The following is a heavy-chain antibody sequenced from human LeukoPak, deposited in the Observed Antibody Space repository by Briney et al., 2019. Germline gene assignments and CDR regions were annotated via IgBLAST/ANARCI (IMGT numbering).Heavy chain of an antibody. CDR3: AKVSVGATGDYYFDY. V-gene: IGHV3-23*01. CDR1: GFTFSSYA. Sequence: GGSLRLSCAASGFTFSSYAMSWVRQAPVKGLEWVSAISGSGGSTYYADSVKGRFTISRDNSKNTLYLQMNSLRAEDTAVYYCAKVSVGATGDYYFDYWGQGTLVTVSS. D-gene: IGHD1-26*01. J-gene: IGHJ4*02. CDR2: ISGSGGST.